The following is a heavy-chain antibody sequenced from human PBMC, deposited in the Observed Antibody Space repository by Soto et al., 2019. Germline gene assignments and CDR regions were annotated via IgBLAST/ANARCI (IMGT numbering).Heavy chain of an antibody. CDR3: ARLIAAHGSPFAP. CDR2: ISAYNGNT. J-gene: IGHJ5*02. Sequence: GAAVKLSCEASGYTFTSYGISWVRQAPGQGLEWMGWISAYNGNTNYAQKLQGRVTMTTDTSTSTAYMELRSLRSDDTAVYYCARLIAAHGSPFAPWGQRSLVIVSS. CDR1: GYTFTSYG. D-gene: IGHD6-13*01. V-gene: IGHV1-18*04.